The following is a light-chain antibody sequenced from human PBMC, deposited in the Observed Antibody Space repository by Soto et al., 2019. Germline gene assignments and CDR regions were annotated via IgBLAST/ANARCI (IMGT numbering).Light chain of an antibody. CDR2: DAS. J-gene: IGKJ2*01. Sequence: DIQMTQSPSTLSASVGDRVTITCRASQSISTWLAWYQQKPGKAPKLLIYDASSLERGVPSRFSGSGSGTEFTLTISSLQPDDFATYYCQRYNYYFGQGTKLEIK. CDR3: QRYNYY. CDR1: QSISTW. V-gene: IGKV1-5*01.